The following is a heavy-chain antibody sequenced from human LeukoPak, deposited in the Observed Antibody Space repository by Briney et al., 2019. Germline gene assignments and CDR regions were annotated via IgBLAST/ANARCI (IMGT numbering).Heavy chain of an antibody. CDR3: AREVSYYFDY. Sequence: PSETLSLTCTVSGGSISSYYWSWIRQPPGKGLEWIGYIYYSGSTNYNPSLKSRVTISVDTSKNQFSLKLSSVTAANTAVYYCAREVSYYFDYWGQGTLVTVSS. V-gene: IGHV4-59*01. D-gene: IGHD2-2*01. CDR2: IYYSGST. CDR1: GGSISSYY. J-gene: IGHJ4*02.